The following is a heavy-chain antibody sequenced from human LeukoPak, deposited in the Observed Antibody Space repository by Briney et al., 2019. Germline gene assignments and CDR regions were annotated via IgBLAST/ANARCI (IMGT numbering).Heavy chain of an antibody. CDR1: GGSISSYY. CDR2: IYYSGST. J-gene: IGHJ4*02. Sequence: SETLSLTCTVSGGSISSYYWSWIRQPPGKGLEWIGYIYYSGSTNYNPSLKSRVTISVDTSKNQFSLKLSSVTAADTAVYYCARSQDTAMASLDYWGQGTLVTVSS. CDR3: ARSQDTAMASLDY. D-gene: IGHD5-18*01. V-gene: IGHV4-59*01.